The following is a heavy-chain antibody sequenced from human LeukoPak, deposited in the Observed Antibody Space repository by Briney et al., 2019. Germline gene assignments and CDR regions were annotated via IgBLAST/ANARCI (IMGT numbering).Heavy chain of an antibody. D-gene: IGHD2-15*01. CDR3: ATARGGY. CDR2: IRYSGGTR. CDR1: GFTFTNYA. J-gene: IGHJ4*02. Sequence: GGSLRLSCATSGFTFTNYAMSWVRQAPGKELEWLSAIRYSGGTRYYADSVEGRFTISSDNSKNTLSLQMTSLRAEDTAVYYCATARGGYWGQGTLVTVSS. V-gene: IGHV3-23*01.